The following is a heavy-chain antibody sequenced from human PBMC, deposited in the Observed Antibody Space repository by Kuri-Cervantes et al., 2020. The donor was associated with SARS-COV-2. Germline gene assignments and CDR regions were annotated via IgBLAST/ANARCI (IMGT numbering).Heavy chain of an antibody. CDR2: IYYSGST. D-gene: IGHD2-15*01. V-gene: IGHV4-59*05. CDR3: VRVDCSAGTCYRRSFDY. Sequence: SETLSLTCTVSGGSISSYYWSWIRQPPGKGLEWIGSIYYSGSTYYNPSLNSRVTISVDTSKNQFSLKLTSVTAADTAVYYCVRVDCSAGTCYRRSFDYWGRGTLVTVSS. CDR1: GGSISSYY. J-gene: IGHJ4*02.